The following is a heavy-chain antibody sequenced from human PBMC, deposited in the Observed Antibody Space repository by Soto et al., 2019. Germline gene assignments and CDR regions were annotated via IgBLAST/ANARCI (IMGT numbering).Heavy chain of an antibody. CDR3: NKVRVGAHPSRFDY. V-gene: IGHV3-15*01. CDR1: GFTFGDAW. CDR2: IKGKTDGGTT. Sequence: PGWSLRLSCAASGFTFGDAWMSWVRHAPGKGLEWVGRIKGKTDGGTTDYAAPVIGRFTISRDDSTNTLYLQMNTLKTEDTAVYYCNKVRVGAHPSRFDYWGQRALVTVSS. J-gene: IGHJ4*02. D-gene: IGHD1-26*01.